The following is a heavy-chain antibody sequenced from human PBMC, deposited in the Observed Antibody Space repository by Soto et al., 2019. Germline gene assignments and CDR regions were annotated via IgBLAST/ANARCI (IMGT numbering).Heavy chain of an antibody. CDR2: INPYSGHT. CDR1: GYTFTSYG. D-gene: IGHD3-22*01. Sequence: ASVKVSCKASGYTFTSYGICWVRQAPGLGLEWMGWINPYSGHTNYAQNFQDRATLTTDTSTNTAYMELKSLRSDDTAVYFCARGQVVNFDNWFDPWGQGTLVTVSS. V-gene: IGHV1-18*04. CDR3: ARGQVVNFDNWFDP. J-gene: IGHJ5*02.